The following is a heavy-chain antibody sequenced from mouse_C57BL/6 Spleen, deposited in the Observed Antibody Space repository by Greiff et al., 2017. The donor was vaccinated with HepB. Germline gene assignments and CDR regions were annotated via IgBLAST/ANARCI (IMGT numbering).Heavy chain of an antibody. V-gene: IGHV2-9-1*01. D-gene: IGHD1-1*01. CDR2: IWTGGGT. CDR1: GFSLTSYA. J-gene: IGHJ1*03. CDR3: ASTTVVATAHWYFDV. Sequence: VQVVESGPGLVAPSQSLSITCTVSGFSLTSYAISWVRQPPGKGLEWLGVIWTGGGTNYNSALKSRLSISKDNSKSQVFLKMNSLQTDDTARYYCASTTVVATAHWYFDVWGTGTTVTVSS.